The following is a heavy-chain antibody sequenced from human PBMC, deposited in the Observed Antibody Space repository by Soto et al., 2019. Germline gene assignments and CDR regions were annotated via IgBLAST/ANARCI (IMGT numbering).Heavy chain of an antibody. D-gene: IGHD5-12*01. Sequence: QVQLVESGGGVVQPGRSLRLSCAASGFTFSSYGMHWVRQAPGKGLEWVAVIWYDGSNKYYADSVKGRFTISRDNSKNTLYLQMNSLRAEDTAVYYCARAGSPVDYLPDVWGKGTTVTVSS. V-gene: IGHV3-33*01. CDR1: GFTFSSYG. CDR3: ARAGSPVDYLPDV. CDR2: IWYDGSNK. J-gene: IGHJ6*04.